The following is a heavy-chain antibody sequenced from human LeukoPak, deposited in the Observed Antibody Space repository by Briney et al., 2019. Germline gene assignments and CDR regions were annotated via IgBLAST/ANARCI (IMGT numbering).Heavy chain of an antibody. J-gene: IGHJ4*02. Sequence: APVKVSCKASGYTFSSYGISWVRQAPGQGLEWMGWISAYNGNTNYAQKLQGRVTMTTDTSTSTAYMELRSLRSDDTAVYYCARDSRVAGNDYWGQGTLVTVSS. CDR1: GYTFSSYG. CDR2: ISAYNGNT. V-gene: IGHV1-18*01. D-gene: IGHD6-19*01. CDR3: ARDSRVAGNDY.